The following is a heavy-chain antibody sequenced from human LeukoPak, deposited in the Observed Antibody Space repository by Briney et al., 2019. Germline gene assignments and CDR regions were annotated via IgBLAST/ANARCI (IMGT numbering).Heavy chain of an antibody. CDR3: ARERPAYCSGGSCYAGGLIDY. CDR1: GGSISSGGYY. Sequence: PSETLSLTCTVSGGSISSGGYYWSWIRQHPGKGLEWIGYIYYSGSTYYNPSLKSRVTISVDTSKNQFSLKLSSVTAADTAVYYCARERPAYCSGGSCYAGGLIDYWGQGTLVTVSS. J-gene: IGHJ4*02. V-gene: IGHV4-31*03. CDR2: IYYSGST. D-gene: IGHD2-15*01.